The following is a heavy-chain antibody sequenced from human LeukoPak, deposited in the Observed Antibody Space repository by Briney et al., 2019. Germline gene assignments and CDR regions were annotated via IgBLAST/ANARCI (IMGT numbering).Heavy chain of an antibody. CDR3: ARLDRLGAYNHYFDY. CDR2: IYYSGST. Sequence: PSETLSLTCTVSGDSISSSSSYWGWIRQPPGEGLEWIGSIYYSGSTYYNTSLKSRVTISVDTSQKQFSLRLTSVTAADTAVYYCARLDRLGAYNHYFDYWGQGILVTVSS. CDR1: GDSISSSSSY. J-gene: IGHJ4*02. D-gene: IGHD3-16*01. V-gene: IGHV4-39*01.